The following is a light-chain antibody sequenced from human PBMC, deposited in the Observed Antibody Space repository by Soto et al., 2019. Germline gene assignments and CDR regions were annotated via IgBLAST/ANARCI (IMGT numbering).Light chain of an antibody. Sequence: VLTQPASVSGSPGQSIAISCTGTSSDVGGYSYVSWYQQQPGKAPKLVISDVSNRPSGVSDRFSGSKSGNTASLTISGLQTEDEADYYCASYTTSSTYVFGTGTKVTVL. CDR3: ASYTTSSTYV. V-gene: IGLV2-14*01. CDR2: DVS. CDR1: SSDVGGYSY. J-gene: IGLJ1*01.